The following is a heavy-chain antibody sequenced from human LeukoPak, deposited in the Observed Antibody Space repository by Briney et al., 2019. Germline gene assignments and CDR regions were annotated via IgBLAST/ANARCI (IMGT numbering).Heavy chain of an antibody. Sequence: PGGSLRLSCAASGFTFISYDMSWVRQAPGKGLEWVSAISGSVGSTYYADSVKGRFTISRDNSKSTLYLQMNSLRAEDTAVYYCAKDRHAPGRYCSSTTCFPFDSWGQGTLVTVSS. V-gene: IGHV3-23*01. CDR3: AKDRHAPGRYCSSTTCFPFDS. D-gene: IGHD2-2*01. CDR2: ISGSVGST. CDR1: GFTFISYD. J-gene: IGHJ5*01.